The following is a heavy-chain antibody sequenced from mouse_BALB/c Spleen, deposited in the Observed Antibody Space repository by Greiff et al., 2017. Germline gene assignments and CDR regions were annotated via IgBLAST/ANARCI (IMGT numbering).Heavy chain of an antibody. CDR3: ARDYYGSSYGYAMDY. J-gene: IGHJ4*01. Sequence: EVKLEESGGGLVKPGGSLKLSCAASGLPFSSYAMSWVRQTPEKRLEWVASISSGGSTYYPDSVKGRFTISRDNARNILYLQMSSLRSEDTAMYYCARDYYGSSYGYAMDYWGQGTSVTVSS. CDR2: ISSGGST. CDR1: GLPFSSYA. V-gene: IGHV5-6-5*01. D-gene: IGHD1-1*01.